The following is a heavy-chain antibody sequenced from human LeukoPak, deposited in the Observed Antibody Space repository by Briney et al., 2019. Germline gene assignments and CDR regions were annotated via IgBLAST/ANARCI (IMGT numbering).Heavy chain of an antibody. Sequence: GTSLRLSCAASGFTFSSYAIHWVRQAPGKGLEWVAVISFDGTDAFYADSVKGRFTISRDNSKNTLYLQMNSLRAEDTAVYYCAKVGTLPFYYYYMDVWGKGTTVTISS. D-gene: IGHD1-1*01. J-gene: IGHJ6*03. CDR1: GFTFSSYA. V-gene: IGHV3-30*04. CDR3: AKVGTLPFYYYYMDV. CDR2: ISFDGTDA.